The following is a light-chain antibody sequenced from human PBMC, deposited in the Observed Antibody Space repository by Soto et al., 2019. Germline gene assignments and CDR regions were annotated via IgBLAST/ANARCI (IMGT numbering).Light chain of an antibody. CDR2: GAS. V-gene: IGKV3-15*01. J-gene: IGKJ5*01. CDR1: ESVGSN. Sequence: EIVMTQSPATLSVSPGERATLSCRASESVGSNLAWYQQKPGQAPRLLIHGASKRATGIPARFSGSGSGTEFTLTISSLQSEDFAAYYCQQRSNWPPIAFGQGTRLEIK. CDR3: QQRSNWPPIA.